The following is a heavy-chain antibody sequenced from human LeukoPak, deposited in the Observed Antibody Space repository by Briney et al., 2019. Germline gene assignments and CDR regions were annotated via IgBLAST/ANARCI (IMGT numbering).Heavy chain of an antibody. CDR1: GGSISSYY. V-gene: IGHV4-4*07. CDR3: ARTLASSTIAAAGIYYYYYYMDV. J-gene: IGHJ6*03. D-gene: IGHD6-13*01. CDR2: IYTSGST. Sequence: SETLSLTCTVSGGSISSYYWSWIRQPAGKGLEWIGRIYTSGSTNYNPSLKSRVTMSVDTSKNQFSLKLSSVTAADTAVYYCARTLASSTIAAAGIYYYYYYMDVWGKGTTVTVSS.